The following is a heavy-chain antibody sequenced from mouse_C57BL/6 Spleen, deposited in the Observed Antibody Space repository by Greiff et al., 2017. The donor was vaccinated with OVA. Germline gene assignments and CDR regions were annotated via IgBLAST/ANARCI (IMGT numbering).Heavy chain of an antibody. J-gene: IGHJ2*01. V-gene: IGHV14-4*01. CDR3: TLYSFDY. CDR2: IDPENGDT. CDR1: GFNIKDDY. Sequence: VQLKQSGAELVRPGASVKLSCTASGFNIKDDYMHWVKQRPEQGLEWIGWIDPENGDTEYASQFQGKATITADTSSNTAYLQLSSLTSEDTAVYYCTLYSFDYWGQGTTLTVSS. D-gene: IGHD6-1*01.